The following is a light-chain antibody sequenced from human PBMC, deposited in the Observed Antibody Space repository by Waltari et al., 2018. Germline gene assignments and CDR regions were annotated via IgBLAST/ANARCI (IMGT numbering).Light chain of an antibody. CDR1: QSASTS. V-gene: IGKV3-15*01. CDR2: RAS. J-gene: IGKJ1*01. CDR3: QQYNIWPWT. Sequence: ELVMTQSPATLSVSPGERASLSCRASQSASTSLAWYQHTPGQAPRLLIYRASTRAAGIPDRFSGSGSGTEFTLTISSLQSEDSAIYYCQQYNIWPWTFGQGTKVDIK.